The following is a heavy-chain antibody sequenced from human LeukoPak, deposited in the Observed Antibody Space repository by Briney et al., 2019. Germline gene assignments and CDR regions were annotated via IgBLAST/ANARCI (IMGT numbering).Heavy chain of an antibody. CDR2: INHSGST. D-gene: IGHD3-10*01. J-gene: IGHJ4*02. V-gene: IGHV4-34*01. Sequence: SETLSLTCAVYGGSFSGYYWSWIRQPPGKGLEWIGEINHSGSTNYNPSLKSRVTISVDTSKNQFSLKLSSVTAADTAVYYCAGGELFLHDYWGQGTLVTVSS. CDR3: AGGELFLHDY. CDR1: GGSFSGYY.